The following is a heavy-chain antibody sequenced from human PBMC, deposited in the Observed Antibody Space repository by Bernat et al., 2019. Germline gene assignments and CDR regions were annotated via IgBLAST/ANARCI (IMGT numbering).Heavy chain of an antibody. D-gene: IGHD2-2*01. CDR3: ARDRRVPAAFFYGMDV. CDR2: ISYDGSNK. CDR1: GFTFSSYA. J-gene: IGHJ6*01. V-gene: IGHV3-30-3*01. Sequence: QVQLVESGGGVVQPGRSLRLSCAASGFTFSSYAMHWVRQAPGKGLEWVAVISYDGSNKYYADSVKGRFTISRDNSKNTLYLQMNSLRAEDTAVYYCARDRRVPAAFFYGMDVWGQGTTVTVSS.